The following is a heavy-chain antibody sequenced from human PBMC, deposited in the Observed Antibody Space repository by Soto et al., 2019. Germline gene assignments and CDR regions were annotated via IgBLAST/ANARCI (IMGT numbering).Heavy chain of an antibody. CDR2: IIPIFGTA. D-gene: IGHD6-25*01. CDR3: ASSGAKYYHYGVDV. Sequence: QVQLVQSGAEVKKPGSSVKVSCKASGGTFSSYAISWVRQAPGQGLEWMGGIIPIFGTANYAQKFQARVTITAQESTSTAHMELSSLRSAATAVYYCASSGAKYYHYGVDVWCQGTTVTVSS. J-gene: IGHJ6*02. V-gene: IGHV1-69*12. CDR1: GGTFSSYA.